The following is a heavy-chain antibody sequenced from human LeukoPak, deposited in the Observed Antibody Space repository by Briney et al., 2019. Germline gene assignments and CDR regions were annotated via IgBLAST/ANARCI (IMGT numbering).Heavy chain of an antibody. J-gene: IGHJ6*02. CDR3: ARDRPYCSSTSCLPGVVEKEDYYYGLDV. CDR1: GYTFTSYY. V-gene: IGHV1-46*01. D-gene: IGHD2-2*01. Sequence: ASVKVSCKASGYTFTSYYMHWVRQAPGQGLEWMGIINPSGGSTSYAQKFQGRVTMTRDTSTSTVYMELSSLRSEDTAVYYCARDRPYCSSTSCLPGVVEKEDYYYGLDVWGQGTTVTVSS. CDR2: INPSGGST.